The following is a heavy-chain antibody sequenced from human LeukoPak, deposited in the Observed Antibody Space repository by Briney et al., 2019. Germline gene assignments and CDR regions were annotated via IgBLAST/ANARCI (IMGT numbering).Heavy chain of an antibody. V-gene: IGHV3-30*18. CDR2: ISSEGRDK. CDR1: GFTFSSHG. Sequence: GRSLRLSCAASGFTFSSHGMHWVRLAPGKGLEWVAVISSEGRDKYYADSVKGRFTISRDNPKNTLYLQMNSLRAEDAAVYYCAKDWGYASGTFFVNWGQGTLVTVSS. D-gene: IGHD6-19*01. J-gene: IGHJ4*02. CDR3: AKDWGYASGTFFVN.